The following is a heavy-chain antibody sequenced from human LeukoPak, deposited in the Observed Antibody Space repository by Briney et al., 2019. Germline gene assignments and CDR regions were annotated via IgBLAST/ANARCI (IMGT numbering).Heavy chain of an antibody. CDR3: ARGHKSYDAFDI. CDR1: GFTFSSYS. Sequence: PGGSLRLSCAASGFTFSSYSMNWVRQAPGKGLGWVSYISSSSTIYYADSVKGRFTISRDNAKNSLYLQMNSLRAEDTAVYYCARGHKSYDAFDIWGQGTMVTVSS. CDR2: ISSSSTI. J-gene: IGHJ3*02. V-gene: IGHV3-48*01. D-gene: IGHD3-10*01.